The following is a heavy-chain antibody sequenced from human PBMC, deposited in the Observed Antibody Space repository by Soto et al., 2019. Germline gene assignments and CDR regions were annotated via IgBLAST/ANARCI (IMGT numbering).Heavy chain of an antibody. J-gene: IGHJ4*02. CDR2: IIPIFGTA. CDR1: RYAFTGCY. D-gene: IGHD6-19*01. V-gene: IGHV1-69*13. Sequence: GASVKVSCQACRYAFTGCYMHWVRHAPGQGLEWMGWIIPIFGTANYAQKFQGRVTITADESTSTAYMELSSLRSEDTALYYCARDRGSSVWLNWRQGTLVPVSS. CDR3: ARDRGSSVWLN.